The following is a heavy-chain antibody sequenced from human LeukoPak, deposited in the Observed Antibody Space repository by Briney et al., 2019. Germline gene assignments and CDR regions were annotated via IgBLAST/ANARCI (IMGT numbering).Heavy chain of an antibody. J-gene: IGHJ4*02. CDR3: VRDLEHFDIDY. CDR1: GASISSYY. CDR2: ISYSGST. V-gene: IGHV4-4*07. Sequence: SETLSLTCTVSGASISSYYWSWIRQPAGKGLEWIGSISYSGSTSYTPSLKSRVTISVDTSKNQFSLKMSSVTAADTAVYFCVRDLEHFDIDYWGQGALVTVSS. D-gene: IGHD1/OR15-1a*01.